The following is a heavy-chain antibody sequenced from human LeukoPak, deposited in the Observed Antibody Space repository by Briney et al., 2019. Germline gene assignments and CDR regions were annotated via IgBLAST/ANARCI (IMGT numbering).Heavy chain of an antibody. CDR2: ISSSSSTI. CDR1: GFTFSSYS. D-gene: IGHD3-22*01. Sequence: PGGSLRLSCAASGFTFSSYSMNWVRQAPGKGLEWVSYISSSSSTIYYADSVKGRFTISRDNAKNSLYLQMNSLRAEDTAVYYCARHLGVSYYDSSGFFDYWGQGTLVTVSS. CDR3: ARHLGVSYYDSSGFFDY. V-gene: IGHV3-48*01. J-gene: IGHJ4*02.